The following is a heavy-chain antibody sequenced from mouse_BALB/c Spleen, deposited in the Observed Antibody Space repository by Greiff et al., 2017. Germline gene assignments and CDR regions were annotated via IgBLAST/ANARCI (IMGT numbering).Heavy chain of an antibody. Sequence: QVQLQQPGAELVRPGASVKLSCKASGYTFTSYWINWVKQRPGQGLEWIGNIYPSDSYTNYNQKFKDKATLTVDKSSSTAYMQLSSPTSEDSAVYYCTRRTGNYGAMDDWGQGTSVTVSS. CDR1: GYTFTSYW. J-gene: IGHJ4*01. D-gene: IGHD2-1*01. CDR3: TRRTGNYGAMDD. CDR2: IYPSDSYT. V-gene: IGHV1-69*02.